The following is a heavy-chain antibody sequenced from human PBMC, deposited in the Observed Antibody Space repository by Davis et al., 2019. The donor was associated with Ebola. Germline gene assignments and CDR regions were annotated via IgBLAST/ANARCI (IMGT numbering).Heavy chain of an antibody. V-gene: IGHV5-51*01. J-gene: IGHJ4*02. CDR2: IYPGDSDI. CDR1: GYNFKYHW. CDR3: ARMGKSYYDSLWDY. D-gene: IGHD3-10*01. Sequence: GESLKISCEGSGYNFKYHWIAWVRQMPGKGLEWMGLIYPGDSDIRYSPSFQGQVTISVDRSISTAYLQWSSLKASDTAIYYCARMGKSYYDSLWDYWGQGTLVTVSS.